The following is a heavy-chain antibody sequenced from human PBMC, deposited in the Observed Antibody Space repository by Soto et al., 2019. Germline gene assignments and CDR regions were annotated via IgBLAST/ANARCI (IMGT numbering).Heavy chain of an antibody. CDR3: ARKICSGGSCYLDY. CDR1: GFTFSSYA. Sequence: GGSLRLSCAASGFTFSSYAMSWVRQAPGKGLEWVSAISGSGGSTYYADSVKGRFTISRDNSKNTLYLQMNSLRAEDTAVYYCARKICSGGSCYLDYWGQGTLVTVSS. V-gene: IGHV3-23*01. D-gene: IGHD2-15*01. CDR2: ISGSGGST. J-gene: IGHJ4*02.